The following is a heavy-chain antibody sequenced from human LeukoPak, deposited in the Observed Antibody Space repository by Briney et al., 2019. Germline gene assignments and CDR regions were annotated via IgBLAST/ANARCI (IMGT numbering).Heavy chain of an antibody. D-gene: IGHD1-26*01. CDR1: GFTFSSYG. CDR2: INDDGDT. J-gene: IGHJ3*02. Sequence: PGGSLRLSCVASGFTFSSYGIHWVRQAPGKGLEWVSLINDDGDTYYADSVKGRFTISRDNSKNTLYLQMNSLRAEDTAVYYCAKDPGQWDLGGDDAFDIWGQGTMVTVSS. CDR3: AKDPGQWDLGGDDAFDI. V-gene: IGHV3-66*01.